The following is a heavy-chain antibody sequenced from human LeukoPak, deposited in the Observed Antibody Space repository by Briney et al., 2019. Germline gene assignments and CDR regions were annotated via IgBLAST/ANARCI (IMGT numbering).Heavy chain of an antibody. CDR2: IKQDGSEK. CDR1: GFTFSNYV. D-gene: IGHD6-13*01. CDR3: AKGPSWSLKD. V-gene: IGHV3-7*01. J-gene: IGHJ4*02. Sequence: GGSLRLSCVASGFTFSNYVMSWVRQAPGKGLEWVANIKQDGSEKYYVDSVKGRFTISRDNSKNTLYLQMNSLRAEDTAVYYCAKGPSWSLKDWGQGTLVTVSS.